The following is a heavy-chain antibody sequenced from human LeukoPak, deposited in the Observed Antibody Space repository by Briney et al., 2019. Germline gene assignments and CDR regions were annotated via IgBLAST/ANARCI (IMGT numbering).Heavy chain of an antibody. D-gene: IGHD3-16*01. CDR1: GFTFDDYA. Sequence: GGSLRLSCAASGFTFDDYAMHWVRQAPGKGLEWVSGISWNSGSIGYADSVKGRFTISRDNAKNSLYLQMNSLRAEDTACYYSAKGGLWGRGTLVTVPP. J-gene: IGHJ4*02. CDR2: ISWNSGSI. CDR3: AKGGL. V-gene: IGHV3-9*01.